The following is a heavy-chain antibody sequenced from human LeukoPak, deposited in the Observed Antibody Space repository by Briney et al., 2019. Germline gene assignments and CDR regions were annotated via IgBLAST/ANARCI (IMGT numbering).Heavy chain of an antibody. V-gene: IGHV1-2*02. D-gene: IGHD5-24*01. CDR1: GYTFTGYY. Sequence: AASVKVSCKASGYTFTGYYMHWVRQAPGQGLEWMEWINPNSGGTNYAQKFQGRVTMTRDTSISTAYMELSRLRSDDTAVYYCARGDGYNAPAFDYWGQGTLVTVSS. J-gene: IGHJ4*02. CDR3: ARGDGYNAPAFDY. CDR2: INPNSGGT.